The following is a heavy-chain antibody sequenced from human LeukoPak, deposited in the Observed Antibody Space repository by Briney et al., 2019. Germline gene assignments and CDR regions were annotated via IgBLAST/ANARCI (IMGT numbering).Heavy chain of an antibody. CDR3: AKDGLAGNSGPFDY. J-gene: IGHJ4*02. CDR2: ISGSGGST. Sequence: GGSQRLSCAASGFTFSSYVMSWVRQAPGKGLEWVSGISGSGGSTYYANSVKGRFTISRDNSKNTLYLQMNSLRAEDTAVYYCAKDGLAGNSGPFDYWGQGTLVTVSS. CDR1: GFTFSSYV. D-gene: IGHD4-23*01. V-gene: IGHV3-23*01.